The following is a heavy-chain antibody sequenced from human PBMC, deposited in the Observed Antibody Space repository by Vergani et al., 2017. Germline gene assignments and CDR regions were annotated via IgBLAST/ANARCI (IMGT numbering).Heavy chain of an antibody. CDR2: IYYSGST. CDR3: ARGEGFVELFGY. CDR1: GGSISSYY. J-gene: IGHJ4*02. V-gene: IGHV4-59*01. Sequence: QVQLQESGPGLVKPSETLSLTCTVSGGSISSYYWSWIRQPPGKGLEWIGYIYYSGSTNYNPSLKSRVNISVDTSKNQFSLKRSSVTAADTAVYYCARGEGFVELFGYWGQGTLVTVSS. D-gene: IGHD3-10*01.